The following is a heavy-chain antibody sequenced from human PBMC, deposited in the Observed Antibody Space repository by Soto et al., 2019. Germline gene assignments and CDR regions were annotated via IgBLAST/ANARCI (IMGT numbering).Heavy chain of an antibody. Sequence: SETLSLTCGVSGQSIRSGSYWGWIRQPPGKGLQWIGSVYHSGSTHYNPSLRSRVTISVDTSKNYFSLRLTSVTAADTAIYYCARNRTGALFDYWGQGAPVTVSS. J-gene: IGHJ4*02. CDR1: GQSIRSGSY. V-gene: IGHV4-38-2*01. CDR2: VYHSGST. D-gene: IGHD1-26*01. CDR3: ARNRTGALFDY.